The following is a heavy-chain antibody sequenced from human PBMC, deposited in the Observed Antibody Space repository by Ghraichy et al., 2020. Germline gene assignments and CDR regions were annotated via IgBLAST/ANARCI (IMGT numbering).Heavy chain of an antibody. CDR1: GGSFSGYY. J-gene: IGHJ4*02. Sequence: SQTLSLTCAVYGGSFSGYYWSWIRQPPGKGLEWIGEINHSGSTNYNPSLKSRVTISVDTSKNQFSLKLSSVTAADTAVYYCARVFRGYCSGGSCHTPFDYWGQGTLVTVSS. CDR2: INHSGST. CDR3: ARVFRGYCSGGSCHTPFDY. V-gene: IGHV4-34*01. D-gene: IGHD2-15*01.